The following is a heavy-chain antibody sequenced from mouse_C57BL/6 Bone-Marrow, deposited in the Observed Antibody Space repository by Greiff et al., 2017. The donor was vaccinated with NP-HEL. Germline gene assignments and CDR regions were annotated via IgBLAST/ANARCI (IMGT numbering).Heavy chain of an antibody. V-gene: IGHV1-82*01. CDR1: GYAFSSSW. Sequence: QVQLQQSGPELVKPGASVKISCKASGYAFSSSWMNWVKQRPGTGLEWIGRIYPGDGDTNYNGKFKGKATLTADKSSSTAYMQLSSLTSEDSAVYFCARGGTGAWFAYWGQGTLVTVSA. D-gene: IGHD3-3*01. CDR2: IYPGDGDT. J-gene: IGHJ3*01. CDR3: ARGGTGAWFAY.